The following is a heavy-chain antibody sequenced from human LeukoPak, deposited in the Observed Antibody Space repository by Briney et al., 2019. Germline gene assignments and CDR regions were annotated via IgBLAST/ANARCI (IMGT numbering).Heavy chain of an antibody. CDR3: ARAGSSSSFDY. CDR2: ISSSSSTI. D-gene: IGHD6-6*01. Sequence: GGSLRLSCAASGFTFSSYWMSWVRQAPGKGLEWVSYISSSSSTIYYADSVKGRFTISRDNAKNSLYLQMNSLRAEDTAVYYCARAGSSSSFDYWGQGTLVTVSS. V-gene: IGHV3-48*01. CDR1: GFTFSSYW. J-gene: IGHJ4*02.